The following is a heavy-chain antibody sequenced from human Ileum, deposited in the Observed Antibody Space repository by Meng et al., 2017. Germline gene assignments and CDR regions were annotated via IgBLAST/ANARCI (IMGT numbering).Heavy chain of an antibody. J-gene: IGHJ4*02. V-gene: IGHV3-73*02. CDR1: VFTFSGSA. D-gene: IGHD5-24*01. CDR2: IRSKTNNYAT. CDR3: TSRANRDGYNDAFFDY. Sequence: VKVGGSGEGLVQPGGALKLSCAASVFTFSGSAMHWVRQASGKGLEWVGRIRSKTNNYATAYAASVRGRFTISRDDSNNTAYLQMNSLKTEDTAVYYCTSRANRDGYNDAFFDYWGQGTLVTVFS.